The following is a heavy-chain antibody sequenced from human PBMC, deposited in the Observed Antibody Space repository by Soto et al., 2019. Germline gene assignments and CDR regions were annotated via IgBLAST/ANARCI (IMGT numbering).Heavy chain of an antibody. CDR3: ARLSIGYYNEIFDY. V-gene: IGHV4-59*03. CDR2: IYYGGSG. D-gene: IGHD3-22*01. Sequence: PSETLSLTCTVSGGSISSYYWNWIRQSPGKGLEWIGYIYYGGSGNYNPSLKSRVTISIDTSKNQFSLKMSSVTAADTAVYYCARLSIGYYNEIFDYWGQGALVTVSS. CDR1: GGSISSYY. J-gene: IGHJ4*02.